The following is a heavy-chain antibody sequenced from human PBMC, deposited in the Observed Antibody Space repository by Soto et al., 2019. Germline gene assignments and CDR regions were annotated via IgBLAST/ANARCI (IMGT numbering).Heavy chain of an antibody. Sequence: EVQLLESGGGLVQPGGSLRLSCAASGFTFSTYAMNWVRQAPGNGLEWVSAISGSGGSIHYADSVKGRFTISRDNSKNKLYLQKNSLRDDDTAVYHCVKGYWKGDVWGQGTTVTVSS. CDR3: VKGYWKGDV. D-gene: IGHD1-1*01. J-gene: IGHJ6*02. CDR2: ISGSGGSI. CDR1: GFTFSTYA. V-gene: IGHV3-23*01.